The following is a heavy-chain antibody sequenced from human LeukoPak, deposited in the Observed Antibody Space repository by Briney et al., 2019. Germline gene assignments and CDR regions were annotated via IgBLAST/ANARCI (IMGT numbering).Heavy chain of an antibody. CDR2: VTWNSDTI. D-gene: IGHD1-26*01. CDR3: TKDISVGATPYYFDY. V-gene: IGHV3-9*01. J-gene: IGHJ4*02. CDR1: GFTFDDYA. Sequence: GRSLRLSCAASGFTFDDYAMHWVRQAPGKGLEWVSGVTWNSDTIGYADSVVGRFTISRDNAKNSLYLQMNNLRAEGTALYYCTKDISVGATPYYFDYWGQGTLVTVSS.